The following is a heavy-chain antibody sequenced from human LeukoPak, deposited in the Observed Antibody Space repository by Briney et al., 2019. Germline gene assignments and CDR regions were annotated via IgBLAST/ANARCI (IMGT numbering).Heavy chain of an antibody. V-gene: IGHV3-30*18. CDR3: AKRGDYEAFDI. CDR2: ISYDGSNK. D-gene: IGHD4-17*01. J-gene: IGHJ3*02. Sequence: PGASLRLSCAASGFTFSSYGMHCVRQAPGKGLEWVAVISYDGSNKYYADSVKGRFTISRDNTKNTLYLQMNSLRAEDTAVYYCAKRGDYEAFDIWGQGTLVTVSS. CDR1: GFTFSSYG.